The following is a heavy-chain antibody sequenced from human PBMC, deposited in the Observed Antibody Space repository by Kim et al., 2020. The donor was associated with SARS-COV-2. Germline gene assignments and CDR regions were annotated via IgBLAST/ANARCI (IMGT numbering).Heavy chain of an antibody. CDR3: AREGERWNWFDP. V-gene: IGHV1-46*01. Sequence: SYAQKFQGRVTMTRDTSTSTVYMELSSLRSEDTAVYYCAREGERWNWFDPWGQGTLVTVSS. D-gene: IGHD2-15*01. J-gene: IGHJ5*02.